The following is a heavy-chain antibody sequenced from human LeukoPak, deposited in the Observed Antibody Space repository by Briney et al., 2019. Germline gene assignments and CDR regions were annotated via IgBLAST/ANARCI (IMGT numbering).Heavy chain of an antibody. D-gene: IGHD2-21*01. CDR3: ARDDCGDTCYPGGY. CDR2: IKAGNGDT. Sequence: ASVTVSCKASGYIFTKYVVHWVRQAPGQRPEWMGWIKAGNGDTKYSQNFQDRLTTTRDTSASTVYMELSSLTSEDTALYYCARDDCGDTCYPGGYWGQGTLVTVSS. V-gene: IGHV1-3*01. CDR1: GYIFTKYV. J-gene: IGHJ4*01.